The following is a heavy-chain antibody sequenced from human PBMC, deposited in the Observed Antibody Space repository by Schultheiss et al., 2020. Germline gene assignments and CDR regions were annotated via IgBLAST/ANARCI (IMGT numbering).Heavy chain of an antibody. CDR2: IKQDGSEK. V-gene: IGHV3-7*02. CDR3: ARKGENYGGKPFDY. D-gene: IGHD4-23*01. Sequence: GGSLRLSCAASGFTFSSYWMSWVRQAPGKGLEWVANIKQDGSEKYYVDSVKGRFTISRDNAKNSLYLQMNSLRAEDTAVYYCARKGENYGGKPFDYWGQGTLVTVSS. CDR1: GFTFSSYW. J-gene: IGHJ4*02.